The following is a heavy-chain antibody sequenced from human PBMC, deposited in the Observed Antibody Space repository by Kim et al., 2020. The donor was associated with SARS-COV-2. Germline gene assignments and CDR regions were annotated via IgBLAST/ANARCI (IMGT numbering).Heavy chain of an antibody. CDR3: ARTSPIYCSSTSCYTYYYYYYYMDV. J-gene: IGHJ6*03. CDR2: INHSGST. D-gene: IGHD2-2*02. V-gene: IGHV4-34*01. CDR1: GGSFSGYY. Sequence: SETLSLTCAVYGGSFSGYYWSWIRQPPGKGLEWIGEINHSGSTNYNPSLKSRVTISVDTSKNQFSLKLSSVTAADTAVYYCARTSPIYCSSTSCYTYYYYYYYMDVWGKGTTVTVSS.